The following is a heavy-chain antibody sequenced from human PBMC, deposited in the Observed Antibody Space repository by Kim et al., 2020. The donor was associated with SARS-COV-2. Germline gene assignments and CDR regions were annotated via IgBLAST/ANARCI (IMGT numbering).Heavy chain of an antibody. J-gene: IGHJ4*02. CDR1: GFTFSDYY. V-gene: IGHV3-11*06. CDR2: ISSSSSYT. D-gene: IGHD3-10*01. CDR3: ARTKGTPRAPFDY. Sequence: GGSLRLSCAASGFTFSDYYMSWIRQAPGKGLEWVSYISSSSSYTNYADSVKGRFTISRDNAKNSLYLQMNSLRAEDTAVYYCARTKGTPRAPFDYWGQGTLVTVSS.